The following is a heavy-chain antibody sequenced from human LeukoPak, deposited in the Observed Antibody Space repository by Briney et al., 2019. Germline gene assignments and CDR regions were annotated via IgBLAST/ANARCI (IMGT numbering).Heavy chain of an antibody. D-gene: IGHD4-17*01. CDR3: TRRSYSSVTRDY. CDR2: IRSKTNSYAT. CDR1: GFTFSGSA. J-gene: IGHJ4*02. Sequence: GGSLRLSCAASGFTFSGSAMHWVRQASGKGLEWVGRIRSKTNSYATAYAASVKGRFTISRNDSKNTAYLQMNSLKTEDTAVYYCTRRSYSSVTRDYWGQGTLVTVSS. V-gene: IGHV3-73*01.